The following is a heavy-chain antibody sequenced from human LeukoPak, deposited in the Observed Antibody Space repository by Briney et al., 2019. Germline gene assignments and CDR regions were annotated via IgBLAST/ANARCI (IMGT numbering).Heavy chain of an antibody. Sequence: SVKVSCKASGGTFSRYAVSWVRQAPGQGLEWMGGIIPIFGTPNYAQKLQGRVTITTDEYTSTAFMELSSLTSEDTAIYYCARHIRGDGYNWVGYWGQGTLVTVSS. V-gene: IGHV1-69*05. D-gene: IGHD5-24*01. CDR1: GGTFSRYA. J-gene: IGHJ4*02. CDR2: IIPIFGTP. CDR3: ARHIRGDGYNWVGY.